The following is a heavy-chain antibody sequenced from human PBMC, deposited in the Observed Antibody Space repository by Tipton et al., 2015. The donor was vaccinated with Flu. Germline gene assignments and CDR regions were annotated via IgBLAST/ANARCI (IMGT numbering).Heavy chain of an antibody. J-gene: IGHJ4*02. V-gene: IGHV3-30*02. CDR1: GFTFNSYG. CDR2: IRHDGSDK. CDR3: AKDGWDTSGWYPFDY. Sequence: GSLRLSCAASGFTFNSYGMHWVRQAPGKGLEWVAFIRHDGSDKYYADSVKGRFTISRDDSQNALYLLMSSLRPEDTAVYYCAKDGWDTSGWYPFDYWGQGTLVTVSA. D-gene: IGHD6-19*01.